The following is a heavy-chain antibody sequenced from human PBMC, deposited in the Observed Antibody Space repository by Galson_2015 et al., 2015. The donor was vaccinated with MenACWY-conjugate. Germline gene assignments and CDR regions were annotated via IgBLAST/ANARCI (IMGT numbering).Heavy chain of an antibody. CDR1: GFTLSTYW. Sequence: SLRLSCAASGFTLSTYWMTWVRQAPGKGLEWVASVNHDGSEQYYVDSVKGRFTISRDNAQNSLYLQMNSLRADDSAVYYCARDSSSSDFDYWGQGTLVSASS. CDR2: VNHDGSEQ. V-gene: IGHV3-7*03. J-gene: IGHJ4*02. D-gene: IGHD6-6*01. CDR3: ARDSSSSDFDY.